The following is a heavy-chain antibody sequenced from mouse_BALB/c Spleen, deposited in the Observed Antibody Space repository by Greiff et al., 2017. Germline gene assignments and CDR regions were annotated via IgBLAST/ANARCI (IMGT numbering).Heavy chain of an antibody. CDR3: NAWGRTWFAY. CDR2: IDPENGDT. CDR1: GFNIKDYY. Sequence: DVQLQESGAELVRSGASVKLSCTASGFNIKDYYMHWVKQRPEQGLEWIGWIDPENGDTEYAPKFQGKATMTADTSSNTAYLQLSSLTSEDTAVYYCNAWGRTWFAYWGQGTLVTVSA. J-gene: IGHJ3*01. V-gene: IGHV14-4*02.